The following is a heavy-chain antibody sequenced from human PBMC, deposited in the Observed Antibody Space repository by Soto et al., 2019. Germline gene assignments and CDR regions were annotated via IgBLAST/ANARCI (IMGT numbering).Heavy chain of an antibody. D-gene: IGHD6-6*01. J-gene: IGHJ6*02. CDR1: GFPFSSYG. Sequence: GGSLRLSCAASGFPFSSYGMHWVRPAPGKGLEWVAVISYDGSNKYYADSVKGRFTISRDNSKNTLYLQMNSLRAEDTAVYYCAKSYEYSSSSNYYYYGMDVWGQGTTVTVSS. CDR3: AKSYEYSSSSNYYYYGMDV. CDR2: ISYDGSNK. V-gene: IGHV3-30*18.